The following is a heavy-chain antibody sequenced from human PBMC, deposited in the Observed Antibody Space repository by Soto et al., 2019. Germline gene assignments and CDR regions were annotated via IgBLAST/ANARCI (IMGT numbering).Heavy chain of an antibody. D-gene: IGHD6-25*01. CDR3: AHRLGSRVSFDY. Sequence: QITLKESGPTLVKPTQTLTLTCTFSGFSLTTSGVGVGWIRQPPGKAPEWFALIYWNDDKRYSPSLRSRLTITKGTSKNPVVLTMTDMDPVATATYYCAHRLGSRVSFDYWGQGSLGTVSS. CDR2: IYWNDDK. J-gene: IGHJ4*02. CDR1: GFSLTTSGVG. V-gene: IGHV2-5*01.